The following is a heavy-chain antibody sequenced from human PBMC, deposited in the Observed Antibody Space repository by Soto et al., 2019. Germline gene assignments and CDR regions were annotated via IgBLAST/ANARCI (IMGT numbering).Heavy chain of an antibody. V-gene: IGHV4-39*01. J-gene: IGHJ4*02. Sequence: SETLSLTCTVSGGSINSNNYYWAWIRQPPGKCLAWIASIYYDGSTYYNPSLKSRVTISIDTSKNQFSLRLRSVTAADTAIYYCAKVVVAATRHTDFDSWGQGTLVTVYS. CDR1: GGSINSNNYY. D-gene: IGHD2-15*01. CDR3: AKVVVAATRHTDFDS. CDR2: IYYDGST.